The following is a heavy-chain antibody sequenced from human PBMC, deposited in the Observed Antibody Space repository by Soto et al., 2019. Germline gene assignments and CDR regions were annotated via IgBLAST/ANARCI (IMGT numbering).Heavy chain of an antibody. CDR2: ISGRGGST. CDR3: ARRLPHDYGFDY. CDR1: GFTFGNYA. J-gene: IGHJ4*01. D-gene: IGHD4-17*01. Sequence: EVQLLESGGGLVQPGGSLRLSCAASGFTFGNYAMSWVRQAPRKGLEWVSAISGRGGSTFYADSVKGRFTISRDNSKNTLYLQLISLRADGTAIYYCARRLPHDYGFDYWGHGTLVTVSS. V-gene: IGHV3-23*01.